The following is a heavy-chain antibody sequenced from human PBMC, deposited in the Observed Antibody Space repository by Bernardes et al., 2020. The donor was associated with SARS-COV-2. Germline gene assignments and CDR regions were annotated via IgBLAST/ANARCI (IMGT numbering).Heavy chain of an antibody. CDR3: ARQGVEGGLDV. CDR2: ISYYSGGV. V-gene: IGHV1-2*02. J-gene: IGHJ6*02. Sequence: ASVKVSCRASGYTFTDDYLHWVRQAPGQGLEWMGWISYYSGGVDFAQKFQARVTMTRDTTISTVYMELTSLTSDDTAVYYCARQGVEGGLDVWGPGTTVTVSS. CDR1: GYTFTDDY. D-gene: IGHD2-15*01.